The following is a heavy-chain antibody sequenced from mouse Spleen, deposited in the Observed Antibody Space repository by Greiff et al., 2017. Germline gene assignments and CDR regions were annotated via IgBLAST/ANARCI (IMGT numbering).Heavy chain of an antibody. CDR2: ISSGGSYT. J-gene: IGHJ3*01. V-gene: IGHV5-9-3*01. Sequence: EVKLVESGGGLVKPGGSLKLSCAASGFTFSSYAMSWVRQTPEKRLEWVATISSGGSYTYYPDSVKGRFTISRDNAKNTLYLQMSSLRSEDTAMYYCARHKEGFAYWGQGTLVTVSA. CDR1: GFTFSSYA. CDR3: ARHKEGFAY.